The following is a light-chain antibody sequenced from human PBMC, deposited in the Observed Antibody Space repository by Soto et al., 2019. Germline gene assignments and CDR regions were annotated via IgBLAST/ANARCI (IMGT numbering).Light chain of an antibody. V-gene: IGLV6-57*03. J-gene: IGLJ3*02. CDR1: SGSIASNY. CDR2: EDN. CDR3: QSYDSSNQWV. Sequence: NFMLTQPLSVSESPGKTVTISCTRSSGSIASNYVQWYQQRPGSAPTTVIYEDNQRPSGVPDRFSGSIDSSSNSASLTISGLKTEDEADYYCQSYDSSNQWVFGGGTKLTVL.